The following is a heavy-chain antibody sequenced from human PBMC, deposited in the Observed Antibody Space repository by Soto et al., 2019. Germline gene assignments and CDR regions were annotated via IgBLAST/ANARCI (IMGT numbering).Heavy chain of an antibody. J-gene: IGHJ5*02. CDR1: GFTFSSYA. D-gene: IGHD2-8*01. CDR2: ISGSGGST. Sequence: EVQLLESGGGLVQPGGSLRLSCAASGFTFSSYAMSWVRQAPGKGLEWVSAISGSGGSTYYADSVKGRFTISRDNSKNTLYLQMNSLRAEDTAVYYCAKGGFDIVLMVYAIRWFDPWGQGTLVTVSS. V-gene: IGHV3-23*01. CDR3: AKGGFDIVLMVYAIRWFDP.